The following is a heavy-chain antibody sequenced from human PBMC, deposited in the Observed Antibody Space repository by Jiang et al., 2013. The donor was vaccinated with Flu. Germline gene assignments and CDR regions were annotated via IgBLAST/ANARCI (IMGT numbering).Heavy chain of an antibody. V-gene: IGHV1-18*01. Sequence: GAEVKKPGASVKVSCKASGYTFTNFGISWVRQAPGQGLEWMGWVSAYNGNTDYAQKFQDRVTMTTDTSTNTVYMELRSLRYDDTAVYYCARDWSGYWGQGTLVTVSS. CDR2: VSAYNGNT. CDR1: GYTFTNFG. J-gene: IGHJ4*02. CDR3: ARDWSGY.